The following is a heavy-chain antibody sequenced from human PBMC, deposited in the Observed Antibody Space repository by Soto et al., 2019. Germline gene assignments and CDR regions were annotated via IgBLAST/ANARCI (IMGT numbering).Heavy chain of an antibody. V-gene: IGHV3-48*01. CDR3: AMAQYYDFWSGVNWFDP. CDR1: GFTFSSYS. J-gene: IGHJ5*02. D-gene: IGHD3-3*01. CDR2: ISRSGAAI. Sequence: GGSLRLSCAASGFTFSSYSMNWVRQAPGKGLEWVSYISRSGAAIHYADSVKGRFTISRDDAKNSLYLQMNSLRAEDTAVYYCAMAQYYDFWSGVNWFDPWGQGTLVTVSS.